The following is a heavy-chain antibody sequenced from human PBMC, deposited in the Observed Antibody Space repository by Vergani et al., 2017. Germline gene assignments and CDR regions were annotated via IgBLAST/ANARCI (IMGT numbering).Heavy chain of an antibody. Sequence: QVQLQESGPGLVKPSQTLSLTCTVSGGSISSGSYYWSWIRQPAGKGREWIGRIYTSGSTNYNPSLKSRVTMSVDTSKNQFSLKLSSVTAADTAVYYCARGITIFGGGGWFDPWGQGTLVTVSS. CDR3: ARGITIFGGGGWFDP. D-gene: IGHD3-3*01. V-gene: IGHV4-61*02. J-gene: IGHJ5*02. CDR1: GGSISSGSYY. CDR2: IYTSGST.